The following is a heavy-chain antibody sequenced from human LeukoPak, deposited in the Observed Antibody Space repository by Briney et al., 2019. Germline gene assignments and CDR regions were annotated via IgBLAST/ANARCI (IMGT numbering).Heavy chain of an antibody. CDR1: GFTFNNYG. Sequence: GGSLRLSRAASGFTFNNYGMQWVRQAPGKGLEWVAVISYTGNTKYYVDSVKGRFTISGDNSKNTLYLQMNSLRAEDTAVYYCVRESDEYSSSSSDYWGQGTLVTVSS. CDR2: ISYTGNTK. V-gene: IGHV3-30*03. CDR3: VRESDEYSSSSSDY. J-gene: IGHJ4*02. D-gene: IGHD6-6*01.